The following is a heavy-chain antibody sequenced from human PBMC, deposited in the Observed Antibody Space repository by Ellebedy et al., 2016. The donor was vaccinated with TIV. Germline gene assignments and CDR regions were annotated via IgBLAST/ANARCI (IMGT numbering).Heavy chain of an antibody. J-gene: IGHJ5*01. V-gene: IGHV3-23*01. D-gene: IGHD6-19*01. CDR3: ARDPPQGTSGWSS. CDR1: EFTFSAHA. Sequence: GESLKISCAASEFTFSAHAMSWIRQGPGQGLEWVSAISDSGDTTWYAASVKGRFTISRDNSKNTLYLQMISLRAGDTALYYCARDPPQGTSGWSSWGQGTLVTVSS. CDR2: ISDSGDTT.